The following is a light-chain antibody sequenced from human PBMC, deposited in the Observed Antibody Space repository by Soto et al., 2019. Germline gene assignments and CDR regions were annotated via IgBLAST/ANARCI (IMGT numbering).Light chain of an antibody. V-gene: IGKV1-5*01. CDR1: QTVNTW. J-gene: IGKJ1*01. CDR2: DAS. CDR3: QQYDSYSSGP. Sequence: DIQLTQSPSLLSASMGDSFSMTCRASQTVNTWLAWYQQKPGKAPKVLIFDASSLKTGVPSRFSGSGSGTEFTLTISNLQPDDFATYYCQQYDSYSSGPFGQGTKVDTK.